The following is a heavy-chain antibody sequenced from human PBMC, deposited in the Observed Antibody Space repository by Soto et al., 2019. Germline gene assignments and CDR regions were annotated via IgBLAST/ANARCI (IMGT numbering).Heavy chain of an antibody. Sequence: GGSLRLSCAASGFIFSSSWMTWVRQAPGKGLEWVANIKPDGSELYYGHSVKGRFTISRDNARNSLYLQMSSLRAEDTAVYYCARQSLLKSIPIYGYFYYAMDVWGQGTSVTVSS. CDR2: IKPDGSEL. V-gene: IGHV3-7*03. CDR1: GFIFSSSW. J-gene: IGHJ6*02. CDR3: ARQSLLKSIPIYGYFYYAMDV. D-gene: IGHD3-3*01.